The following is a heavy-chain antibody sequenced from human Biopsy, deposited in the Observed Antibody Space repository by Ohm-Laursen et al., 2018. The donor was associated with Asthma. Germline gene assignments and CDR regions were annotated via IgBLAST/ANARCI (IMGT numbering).Heavy chain of an antibody. J-gene: IGHJ4*02. V-gene: IGHV4-34*01. CDR1: RGSLRVYV. CDR2: SNQGGSP. Sequence: SQTLSLTCCVYRGSLRVYVWSWIRQPPGKGLEWIGESNQGGSPTFNPSLKSRVTISRDTSKNQLSLKLRSVTAAGTAVYYCASGPEWYGLDVWGQGTLVTVSS. D-gene: IGHD3-3*01. CDR3: ASGPEWYGLDV.